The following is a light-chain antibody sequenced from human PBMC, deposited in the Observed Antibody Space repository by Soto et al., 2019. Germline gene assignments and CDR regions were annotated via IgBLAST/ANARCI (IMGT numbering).Light chain of an antibody. Sequence: ETVMTQSPATLSVSPGERATLSCRASQFVSIDLAWYQQQPGQAHRVLIYGAFTRANGIPARFSGSGPGTDFTLTISSLQSEEFAVYYCQQYNNCHLTFGGGTRVEIK. CDR2: GAF. CDR3: QQYNNCHLT. CDR1: QFVSID. V-gene: IGKV3-15*01. J-gene: IGKJ4*01.